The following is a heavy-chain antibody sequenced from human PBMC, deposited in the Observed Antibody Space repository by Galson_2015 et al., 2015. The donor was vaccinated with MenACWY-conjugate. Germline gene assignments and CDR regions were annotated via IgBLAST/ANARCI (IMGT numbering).Heavy chain of an antibody. D-gene: IGHD1-26*01. J-gene: IGHJ4*02. CDR3: ARLGGNYRTTSHFDY. CDR1: GFTFSTYW. CDR2: INSDGRST. V-gene: IGHV3-74*01. Sequence: LRLSCAASGFTFSTYWMHWVRQAPGKGLVWVSRINSDGRSTSYADSVKGRFTISRDNAKNTLYLQMNSLRAEGTAVYYCARLGGNYRTTSHFDYWGRGTLVTVSS.